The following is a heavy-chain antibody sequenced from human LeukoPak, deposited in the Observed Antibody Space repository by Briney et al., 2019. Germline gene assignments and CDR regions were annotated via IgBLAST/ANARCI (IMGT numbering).Heavy chain of an antibody. CDR2: INPSGGST. D-gene: IGHD2-2*01. Sequence: ASVKVSCTASGYTFTSYYMHWVRQAPGQGLEWMGIINPSGGSTSYAQKFQGRVTMTRDTSTSTVYMELSSLRSEDTAVYYCARDLECTSCSCAGNYGMDVWGQGTTVTVSS. V-gene: IGHV1-46*01. CDR3: ARDLECTSCSCAGNYGMDV. J-gene: IGHJ6*02. CDR1: GYTFTSYY.